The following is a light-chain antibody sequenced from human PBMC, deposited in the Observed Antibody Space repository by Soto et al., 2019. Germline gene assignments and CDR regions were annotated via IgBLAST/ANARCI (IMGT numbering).Light chain of an antibody. V-gene: IGKV3-11*01. CDR1: QSVSSY. Sequence: EIVLTQSPAILSMSPGERATLSCRASQSVSSYFARYQQKPGQAPRLLIYDASNRATGVPARFSGSGSGTDFTLTISSLEPEDFAVYYCQQRRYWPVTFGQGTKV. CDR2: DAS. CDR3: QQRRYWPVT. J-gene: IGKJ1*01.